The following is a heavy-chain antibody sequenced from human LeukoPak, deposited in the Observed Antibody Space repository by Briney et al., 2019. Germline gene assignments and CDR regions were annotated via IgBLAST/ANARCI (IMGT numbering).Heavy chain of an antibody. J-gene: IGHJ4*02. Sequence: SVKVSCKASGGTFSSCAISWVRQAPGQGLEWMGRIIPILGIANYAQKFQGRVTITADKSTSTAYMELSSLRSEDTAVYYCARVTKGRGYCSGGSCYVVFDYWGQGTLVTVSS. D-gene: IGHD2-15*01. V-gene: IGHV1-69*04. CDR1: GGTFSSCA. CDR2: IIPILGIA. CDR3: ARVTKGRGYCSGGSCYVVFDY.